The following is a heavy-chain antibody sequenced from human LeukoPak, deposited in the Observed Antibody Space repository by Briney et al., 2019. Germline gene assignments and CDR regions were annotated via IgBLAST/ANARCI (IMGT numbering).Heavy chain of an antibody. CDR1: GGSISSYY. V-gene: IGHV4-59*01. CDR2: IYYSGST. Sequence: SETLSLTCTVSGGSISSYYWSWIRQPPGKGLEWIGYIYYSGSTNYNPSLKSRVTISVDTSKNQFSLKLSSVTAADTAVYYCARWAPAAEDYWGQGTLVTVSS. CDR3: ARWAPAAEDY. J-gene: IGHJ4*02. D-gene: IGHD2-2*01.